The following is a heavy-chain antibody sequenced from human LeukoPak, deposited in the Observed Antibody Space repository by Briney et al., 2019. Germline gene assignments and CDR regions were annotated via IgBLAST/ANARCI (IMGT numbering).Heavy chain of an antibody. J-gene: IGHJ5*02. D-gene: IGHD5-18*01. Sequence: KPSETQSLTCTASGGSISSHYWSWIRQPPGKGLEWIGYIYYSGSTNYNPSLKSRVTISVDTSKNQFSLKLSSVTAADTAVYYCARGGFSADTAMVIRFDPWGQGTLVTVSS. CDR1: GGSISSHY. CDR2: IYYSGST. V-gene: IGHV4-59*11. CDR3: ARGGFSADTAMVIRFDP.